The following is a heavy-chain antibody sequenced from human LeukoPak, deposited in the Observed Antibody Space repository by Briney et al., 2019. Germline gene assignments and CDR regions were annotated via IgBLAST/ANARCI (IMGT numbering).Heavy chain of an antibody. J-gene: IGHJ3*02. V-gene: IGHV4-39*07. CDR3: ARDFRSPGATYALDI. D-gene: IGHD4-17*01. Sequence: SETLSLTCSVSSGSISSSSYYWGWLRQPPGKGLEWIGSIYYSGSTYYNPFLKSRVTISVDSSKNQFSLKLSSVPAADTAVYYCARDFRSPGATYALDIWGQGTMVIVSS. CDR2: IYYSGST. CDR1: SGSISSSSYY.